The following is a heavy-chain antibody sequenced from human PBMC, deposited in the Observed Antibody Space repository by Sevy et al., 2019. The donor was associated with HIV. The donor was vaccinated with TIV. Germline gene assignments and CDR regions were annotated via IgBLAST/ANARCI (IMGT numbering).Heavy chain of an antibody. CDR1: GGSFSGYY. CDR2: INHSGST. V-gene: IGHV4-34*01. Sequence: SETLSLTCAVYGGSFSGYYWSWIRQPPGKGLEWIGEINHSGSTNYNPSLKSRVTISVDTSKNQFSLRLSSVTAADTAAYYCASGYSGIFDYWGQGTLVTVSS. CDR3: ASGYSGIFDY. J-gene: IGHJ4*02. D-gene: IGHD5-12*01.